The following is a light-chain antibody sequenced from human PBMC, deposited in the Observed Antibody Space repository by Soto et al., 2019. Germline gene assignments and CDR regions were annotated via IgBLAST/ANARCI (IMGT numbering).Light chain of an antibody. J-gene: IGKJ1*01. CDR2: GAS. Sequence: EIVMTQSPATLSVSPGERATLSCRASQSVSSNLAWYQQKPGQAPRLLIYGASTRATGIPARFNGSGSGTEFTLTICSLQSEDFAVYYCQQYNNWPPWTFGQGTKVEIK. CDR1: QSVSSN. CDR3: QQYNNWPPWT. V-gene: IGKV3-15*01.